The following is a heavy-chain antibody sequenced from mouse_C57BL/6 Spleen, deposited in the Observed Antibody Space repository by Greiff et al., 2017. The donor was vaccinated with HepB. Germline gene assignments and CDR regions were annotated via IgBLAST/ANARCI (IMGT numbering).Heavy chain of an antibody. J-gene: IGHJ3*01. CDR1: GYTFTSYG. D-gene: IGHD4-1*01. V-gene: IGHV1-81*01. Sequence: QVQLKESGAELARPGASVKLSCKASGYTFTSYGISWVKQRTGQGLEWIGEIYPRSGNTYYNEKFKGKATLTADKSSSTAYMELRSLTSEDSAVYFCARGDLGRGFFAYWGQGTLVTVSA. CDR3: ARGDLGRGFFAY. CDR2: IYPRSGNT.